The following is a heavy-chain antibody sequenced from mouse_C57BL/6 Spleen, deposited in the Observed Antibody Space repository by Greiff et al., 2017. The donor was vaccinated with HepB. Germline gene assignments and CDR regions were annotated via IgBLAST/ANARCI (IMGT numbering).Heavy chain of an antibody. Sequence: VQLQQSGAELVRPGSSVKLSCKASGYTFTSYWMHWVKQRPIQGLEWIGNIDPADNATQYHQKFKDKATLTVDKSSSTSYMQLSSLTSKDSAVYYGARSGSSYAYYFDYWGQGTTLTVSS. CDR3: ARSGSSYAYYFDY. CDR2: IDPADNAT. CDR1: GYTFTSYW. J-gene: IGHJ2*01. V-gene: IGHV1-52*01. D-gene: IGHD1-1*01.